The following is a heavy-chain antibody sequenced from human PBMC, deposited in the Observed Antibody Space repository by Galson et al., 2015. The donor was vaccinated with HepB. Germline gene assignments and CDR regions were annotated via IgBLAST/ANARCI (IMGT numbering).Heavy chain of an antibody. V-gene: IGHV3-30*18. CDR3: AKGEDTYYDFWSGYPLFDY. Sequence: SLRLSCAASGFTFSSYGMHWVRQAPGKGLEWVAVISYDGSNKYYADSVKGRFTISRDNSKNTLYLQMNSLRAEDTAVYYCAKGEDTYYDFWSGYPLFDYWGQGTLVTVSS. J-gene: IGHJ4*02. CDR1: GFTFSSYG. CDR2: ISYDGSNK. D-gene: IGHD3-3*01.